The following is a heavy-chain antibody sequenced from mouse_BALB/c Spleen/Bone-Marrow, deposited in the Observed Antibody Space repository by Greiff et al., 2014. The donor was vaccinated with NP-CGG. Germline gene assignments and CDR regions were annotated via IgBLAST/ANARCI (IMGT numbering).Heavy chain of an antibody. Sequence: VQLQQSGAELVKPGASVKLSCKASGYSFTNYYMYWVKQWPGQGLEWIGEINPSNGGTNFNEKFKSKATLTVDKSSSTAFMQLSSLTSEDSAVYYFTRSNYGYRFFDVWGAGTTVTGSS. J-gene: IGHJ1*01. CDR1: GYSFTNYY. D-gene: IGHD1-2*01. V-gene: IGHV1S81*02. CDR2: INPSNGGT. CDR3: TRSNYGYRFFDV.